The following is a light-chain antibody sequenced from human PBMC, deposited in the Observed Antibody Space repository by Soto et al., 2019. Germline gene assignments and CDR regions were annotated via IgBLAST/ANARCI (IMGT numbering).Light chain of an antibody. Sequence: LTQPHSVSESPGKTVTISCTRSSGSIASNYVQWYQQRPGSVPTTVIFEDNQRPSGVPDRFSGSIDSSSNSASLTISGLKTEDEADYYCQSYDSSNQVFGGGTKLTVL. J-gene: IGLJ3*02. CDR2: EDN. V-gene: IGLV6-57*04. CDR1: SGSIASNY. CDR3: QSYDSSNQV.